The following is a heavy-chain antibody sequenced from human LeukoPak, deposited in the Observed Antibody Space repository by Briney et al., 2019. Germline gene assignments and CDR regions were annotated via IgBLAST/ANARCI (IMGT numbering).Heavy chain of an antibody. CDR1: GFTFSNYA. V-gene: IGHV3-23*01. CDR2: ITGGGTRA. Sequence: PGGSLRLSCAASGFTFSNYAMSWVRQAPGKGLEWVSSITGGGTRAYYADSAKGRFTISRDNSGYTLHLQMNSLRAEDTAVYYCASRSSIVAATVLFDYWGQGTLVTVSS. CDR3: ASRSSIVAATVLFDY. J-gene: IGHJ4*02. D-gene: IGHD6-13*01.